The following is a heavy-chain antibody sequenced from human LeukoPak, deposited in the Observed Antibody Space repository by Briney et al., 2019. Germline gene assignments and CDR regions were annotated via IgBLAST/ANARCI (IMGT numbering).Heavy chain of an antibody. V-gene: IGHV3-74*01. D-gene: IGHD3-22*01. CDR3: ARDGSYSSGYYYYFDY. J-gene: IGHJ4*02. Sequence: PGGSLRLSCVASGFTFSNYWMHWVRQAPGKGLVWVSRINSDGSSTTSADSVKGRFTVSRDNAKNSLYLQMNSLRAEDTAVYYCARDGSYSSGYYYYFDYWGQGTLVTVSS. CDR2: INSDGSST. CDR1: GFTFSNYW.